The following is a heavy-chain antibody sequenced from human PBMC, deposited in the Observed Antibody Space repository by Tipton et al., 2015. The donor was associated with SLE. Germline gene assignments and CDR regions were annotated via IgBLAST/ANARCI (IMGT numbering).Heavy chain of an antibody. J-gene: IGHJ4*02. CDR2: ISSNGSTI. Sequence: SLRLSCAASGFTFSSYSMNWVRQAPGKGLEWVSYISSNGSTIYYADSVKGRFTISRDNAKNSLYLQMNSLRAEDTAVYYCARGSLGLLDYWGQGTLVTVSS. CDR1: GFTFSSYS. D-gene: IGHD7-27*01. V-gene: IGHV3-48*04. CDR3: ARGSLGLLDY.